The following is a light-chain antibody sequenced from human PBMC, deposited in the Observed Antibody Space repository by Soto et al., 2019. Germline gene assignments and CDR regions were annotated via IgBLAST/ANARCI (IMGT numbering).Light chain of an antibody. CDR2: DAS. CDR1: QSISSW. V-gene: IGKV1-5*01. Sequence: DIQMTQSPSTLSASVGDRVTITCRASQSISSWLAWYQQKPGKAPKLLIYDASSFEIGVPSRFRGSGSGTEFTLTFSSLQPDDFATYYCQQYNSYSWTFGQGTKVEIK. CDR3: QQYNSYSWT. J-gene: IGKJ1*01.